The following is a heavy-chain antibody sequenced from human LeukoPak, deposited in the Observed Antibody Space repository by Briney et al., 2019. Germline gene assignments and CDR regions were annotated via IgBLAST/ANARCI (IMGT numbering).Heavy chain of an antibody. CDR2: ISASDGST. CDR3: AKGHYPSGTGKYYFNY. Sequence: TGGSLRLSCAASGFNFGNFAMGWVRQAPGKGLEWVSAISASDGSTYYADSVKGRFTISRDNSENTLYLQMNSLRAGDTAVYYCAKGHYPSGTGKYYFNYWGQGTLVAVS. J-gene: IGHJ4*02. V-gene: IGHV3-23*01. D-gene: IGHD3-10*01. CDR1: GFNFGNFA.